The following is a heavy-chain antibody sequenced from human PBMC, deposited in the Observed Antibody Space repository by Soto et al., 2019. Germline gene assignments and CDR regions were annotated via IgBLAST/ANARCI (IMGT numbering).Heavy chain of an antibody. CDR3: ARGTSDYYYYYMDV. V-gene: IGHV4-59*01. CDR1: GGSISSYY. CDR2: IYYSGST. J-gene: IGHJ6*03. Sequence: SETLSLTCTVSGGSISSYYWSWIRQPPGKGLEWIGYIYYSGSTNYNPSLKSRVTISVDTSKNQFSLKLSSVTAADTAVYYCARGTSDYYYYYMDVWGKGTTVTVSS. D-gene: IGHD1-1*01.